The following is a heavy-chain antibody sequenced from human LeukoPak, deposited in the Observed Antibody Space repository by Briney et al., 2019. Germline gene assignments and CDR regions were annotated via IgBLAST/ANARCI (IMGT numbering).Heavy chain of an antibody. J-gene: IGHJ5*02. V-gene: IGHV3-23*01. Sequence: GGSLRLSCAASGLTFSSHWMSWVRQAPGKGLEWVSAISGSGGSTYYVDSVKGRFTISRDNSKNTLYLQMNSLRAEDTAVYYCAKDRGPYYDSSGYMFDPWGQGTLVTVSS. CDR2: ISGSGGST. D-gene: IGHD3-22*01. CDR1: GLTFSSHW. CDR3: AKDRGPYYDSSGYMFDP.